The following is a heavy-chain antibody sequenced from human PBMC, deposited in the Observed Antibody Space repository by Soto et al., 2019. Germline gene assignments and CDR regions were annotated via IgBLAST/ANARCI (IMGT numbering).Heavy chain of an antibody. V-gene: IGHV3-7*03. CDR1: GFTFSSYW. Sequence: GGSLRLSCAASGFTFSSYWMSWVRQAPGKGLEWVANIKQDGSEKYYVDSVKGRFTISGDNAKNSLYLQMNSLRAEDTAVYYCAREGYSYGDAFDIWGQGTMVTVSS. J-gene: IGHJ3*02. D-gene: IGHD5-18*01. CDR3: AREGYSYGDAFDI. CDR2: IKQDGSEK.